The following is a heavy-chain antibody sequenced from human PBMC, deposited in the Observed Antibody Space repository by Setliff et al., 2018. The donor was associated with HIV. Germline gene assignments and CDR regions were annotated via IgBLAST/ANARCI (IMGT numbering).Heavy chain of an antibody. D-gene: IGHD3-22*01. CDR1: GYSLTDLS. V-gene: IGHV1-24*01. J-gene: IGHJ1*01. CDR2: FDPEDGET. Sequence: ASVKVSCKVSGYSLTDLSIHWVRQAPGKGLEWMGGFDPEDGETVYAQKLQGRVTMTEDTSTDTAYMELSSLRSEATAMYYCATIRAYYYDSSGQEYFQYWGHGTLVTVSS. CDR3: ATIRAYYYDSSGQEYFQY.